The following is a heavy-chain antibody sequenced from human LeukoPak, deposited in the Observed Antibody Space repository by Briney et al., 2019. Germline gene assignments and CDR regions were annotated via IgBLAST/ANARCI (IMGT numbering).Heavy chain of an antibody. CDR1: GGSISSYY. D-gene: IGHD3-22*01. Sequence: SETLSLTCTVSGGSISSYYWSWLRQPPGKGLEWIGYIYYSGSTNYNPSLKSRVTISVDTSKNQFSLKLSSVTAADTAVYYCARALGDYYDSSGYYPHDAFDIWGQGTMVTVSS. V-gene: IGHV4-59*01. J-gene: IGHJ3*02. CDR2: IYYSGST. CDR3: ARALGDYYDSSGYYPHDAFDI.